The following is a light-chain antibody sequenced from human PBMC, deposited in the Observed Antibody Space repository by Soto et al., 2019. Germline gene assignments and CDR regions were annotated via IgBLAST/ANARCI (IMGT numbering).Light chain of an antibody. V-gene: IGLV2-8*01. CDR3: SSHAGTKVV. J-gene: IGLJ2*01. Sequence: QSALTQPPSASGSPGQSVTISCAGTSSDVGAYNYVSWYQQHPGKAPKLMIYEVTKRPSGVPDRFSGSKSGNTASLTVSRLQVEDEADYYCSSHAGTKVVFGGGTKLTVL. CDR2: EVT. CDR1: SSDVGAYNY.